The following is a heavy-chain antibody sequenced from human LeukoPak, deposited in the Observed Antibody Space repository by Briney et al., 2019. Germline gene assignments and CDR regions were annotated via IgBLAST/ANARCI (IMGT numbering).Heavy chain of an antibody. CDR1: GFSFSTYS. D-gene: IGHD3-9*01. CDR3: ARGHNFGRLHPFDY. Sequence: PGGSLRLSCAASGFSFSTYSMNWVRQAPGKGLEWVSFISSSSTKVYYADSVKGRFTISRDDAKNTLYLQMNSLRAEDTAVYYCARGHNFGRLHPFDYWGQGTLVTVSS. V-gene: IGHV3-48*01. CDR2: ISSSSTKV. J-gene: IGHJ4*02.